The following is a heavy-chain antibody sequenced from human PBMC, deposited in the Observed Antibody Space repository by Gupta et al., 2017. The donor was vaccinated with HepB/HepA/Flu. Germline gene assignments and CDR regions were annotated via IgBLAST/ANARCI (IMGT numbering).Heavy chain of an antibody. V-gene: IGHV3-48*03. CDR1: GITFSDYE. CDR3: ARVPGGGNYGMDV. D-gene: IGHD2-8*02. J-gene: IGHJ6*02. CDR2: ISSRGSTR. Sequence: EVQLVESGGGLVQLGGSLRLSRAASGITFSDYEVNWVRQAPGKGLGWFSYISSRGSTRYYADSVKGRFSISRDNAKNLVYLQMNSLRADDTGVYYCARVPGGGNYGMDVWGQGTTVTVSS.